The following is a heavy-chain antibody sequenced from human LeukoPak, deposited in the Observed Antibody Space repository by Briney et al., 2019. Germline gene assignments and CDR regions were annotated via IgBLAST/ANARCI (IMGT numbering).Heavy chain of an antibody. CDR2: ISAYNGNT. CDR3: ARDSLYYDSSGYSSY. V-gene: IGHV1-18*01. CDR1: GYTFTSYG. J-gene: IGHJ4*02. Sequence: GASVKVSCKASGYTFTSYGISWVRQAPGQGLEWMGWISAYNGNTNYAQKLQGRVTMTTDTSTSTAYMELRSLRSDDTAVYYCARDSLYYDSSGYSSYWGQGTLVTVSS. D-gene: IGHD3-22*01.